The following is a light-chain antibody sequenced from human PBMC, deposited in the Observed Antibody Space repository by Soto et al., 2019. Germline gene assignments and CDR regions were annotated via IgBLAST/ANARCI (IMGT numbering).Light chain of an antibody. CDR2: GAS. V-gene: IGKV3-15*01. J-gene: IGKJ1*01. CDR1: ESVSSN. Sequence: EIVMTQSPATLSVSPGERATLSCRASESVSSNLAWYQQKPGQAPRLLIYGASTRATGIPARISGSGSGTEFTLTISSLEPEDFAVYYCQQRSNWPPITFGQGTKVDI. CDR3: QQRSNWPPIT.